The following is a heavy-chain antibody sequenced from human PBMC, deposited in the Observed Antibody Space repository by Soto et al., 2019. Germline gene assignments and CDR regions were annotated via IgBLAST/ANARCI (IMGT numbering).Heavy chain of an antibody. CDR3: ARDRWVGYVAYYYGMDV. J-gene: IGHJ6*02. CDR1: GGSFSGYS. CDR2: INHSGST. V-gene: IGHV4-34*01. Sequence: SETLSLTCAVYGGSFSGYSWSWIRQPPGKGLEWIGEINHSGSTNYNPSLKSRLTISGDTSKNQFSLKLSSVTAADKAVYYCARDRWVGYVAYYYGMDVWGQGTTVTVSS. D-gene: IGHD5-12*01.